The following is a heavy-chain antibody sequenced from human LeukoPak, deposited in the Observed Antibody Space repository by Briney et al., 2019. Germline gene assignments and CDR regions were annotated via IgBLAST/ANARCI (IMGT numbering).Heavy chain of an antibody. CDR1: GGTFSSYA. CDR2: IIPILGMA. D-gene: IGHD3-10*01. V-gene: IGHV1-69*04. CDR3: ARERSDYYGSGSYYNVGAY. Sequence: ASVKVSCKASGGTFSSYAISWVRQAPGQGLEWMGRIIPILGMANYAQKFQGRVTITADKSTSTAYMELSSLRSEDTAVYYCARERSDYYGSGSYYNVGAYWGQGTLVTVSS. J-gene: IGHJ4*02.